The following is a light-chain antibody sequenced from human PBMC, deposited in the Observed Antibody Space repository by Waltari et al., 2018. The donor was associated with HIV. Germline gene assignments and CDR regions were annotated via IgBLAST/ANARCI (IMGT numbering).Light chain of an antibody. V-gene: IGLV1-40*01. CDR1: SSNMREGYH. J-gene: IGLJ1*01. Sequence: QSPLTQPPSVSAAPGQRVTISRTGSSSNMREGYHVPLYQQLPGTAPKLLIYGNSNRPSGVPDRFSGSKSGTSASLAITGLQAEDEADYYCQSYDSSLSIVFGTGTQVTVL. CDR3: QSYDSSLSIV. CDR2: GNS.